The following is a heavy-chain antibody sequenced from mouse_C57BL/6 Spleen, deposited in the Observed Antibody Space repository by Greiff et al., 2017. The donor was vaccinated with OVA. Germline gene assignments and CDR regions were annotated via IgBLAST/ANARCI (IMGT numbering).Heavy chain of an antibody. CDR3: TRAGYGTYGLAY. Sequence: EVQLVESGEGLVKPGGSLKLSCAASGFTFSSYAMSWVRQTPEKRLEWVAYISSGGDYIYYADTVKGRFTFSRDNARNTLYLQMSSLKSEDIAMYDCTRAGYGTYGLAYWGQGTLVTVSA. D-gene: IGHD2-1*01. CDR2: ISSGGDYI. J-gene: IGHJ3*01. CDR1: GFTFSSYA. V-gene: IGHV5-9-1*02.